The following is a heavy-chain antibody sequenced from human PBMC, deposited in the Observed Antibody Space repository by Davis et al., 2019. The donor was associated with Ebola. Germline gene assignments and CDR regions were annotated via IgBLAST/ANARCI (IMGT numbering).Heavy chain of an antibody. J-gene: IGHJ5*02. V-gene: IGHV3-30-3*01. D-gene: IGHD6-13*01. CDR1: GVTFSSAW. Sequence: PGGSLRLSCAASGVTFSSAWMNWVRQPPGKGLEWVAVISYDGSNKYYADSVKGRFTTSRDNSKNTLYLQMNSLRAEDTAVYYCANTDWGYSSSVNWFDPWGQGTLVTVSS. CDR2: ISYDGSNK. CDR3: ANTDWGYSSSVNWFDP.